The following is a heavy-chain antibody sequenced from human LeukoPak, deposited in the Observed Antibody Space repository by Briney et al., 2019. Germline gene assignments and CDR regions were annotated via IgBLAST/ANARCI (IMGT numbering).Heavy chain of an antibody. CDR1: GFTFSTSS. J-gene: IGHJ4*02. CDR2: ISSTGNYI. Sequence: RAGGSLRLSCATSGFTFSTSSINWVRQAPGKGLEWVASISSTGNYIYYIDSVKGRFIISRDNAKNSLHLQMNSLRAEDTAVYYCARGNDYYDSSGYYYWGQGTLVTVSS. CDR3: ARGNDYYDSSGYYY. V-gene: IGHV3-21*01. D-gene: IGHD3-22*01.